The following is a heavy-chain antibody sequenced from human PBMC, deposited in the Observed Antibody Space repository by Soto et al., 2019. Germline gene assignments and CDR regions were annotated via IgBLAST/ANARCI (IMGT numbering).Heavy chain of an antibody. CDR3: ARDSGGYSGYVWGNWFDP. V-gene: IGHV1-69*06. CDR2: IIPIFGTA. D-gene: IGHD5-12*01. Sequence: SVKVSCKASGGTFSSDAISWVRQAPGQGLEWMGGIIPIFGTANYAQKFQGRVTITADKSTSTAYMELSSLRSEDTAVYYCARDSGGYSGYVWGNWFDPWGQGTLVTVSS. CDR1: GGTFSSDA. J-gene: IGHJ5*02.